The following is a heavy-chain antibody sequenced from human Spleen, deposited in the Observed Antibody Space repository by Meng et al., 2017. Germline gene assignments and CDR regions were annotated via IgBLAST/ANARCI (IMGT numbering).Heavy chain of an antibody. CDR3: ARGYSSGWYQGYGMDV. CDR2: IYTSGST. D-gene: IGHD6-19*01. Sequence: SETLSLTCTVSGGSISSGSYYWSWIRQPAGKGLEWIGRIYTSGSTNYNPSLKSRVTISVDTSKNQFSLKLSSVTAADTAVYYCARGYSSGWYQGYGMDVWGQGTTVTVSS. V-gene: IGHV4-61*02. CDR1: GGSISSGSYY. J-gene: IGHJ6*02.